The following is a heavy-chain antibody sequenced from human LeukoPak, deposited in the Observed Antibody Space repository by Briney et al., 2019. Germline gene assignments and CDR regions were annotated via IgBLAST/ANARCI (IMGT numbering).Heavy chain of an antibody. V-gene: IGHV4-59*12. CDR3: ARDSFLYYYDSSGWGAFDI. J-gene: IGHJ3*02. Sequence: SETLSLTCTVSGGSINSYFWSWIRQSPGKGLEWIGYVYYTGSTNYNPSLKSHFTISMDTSKNQFSLKLSSVTAADTAVYYCARDSFLYYYDSSGWGAFDIWGQGTMVTVSS. CDR2: VYYTGST. D-gene: IGHD3-22*01. CDR1: GGSINSYF.